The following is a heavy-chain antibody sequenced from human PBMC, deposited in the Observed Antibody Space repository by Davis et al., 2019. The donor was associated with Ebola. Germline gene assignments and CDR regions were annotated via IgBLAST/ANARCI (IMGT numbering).Heavy chain of an antibody. D-gene: IGHD4-17*01. J-gene: IGHJ6*02. V-gene: IGHV3-53*05. Sequence: GESLKISCAASGFTVSSNYMSWVRQAPGKELEWVSVIYSGGSTYYADSVKGRFTISRDNSKNTLYLQMNSLRAEDTAVYYCARDSYGPPYYGMDVWGQGTTVTVSS. CDR2: IYSGGST. CDR1: GFTVSSNY. CDR3: ARDSYGPPYYGMDV.